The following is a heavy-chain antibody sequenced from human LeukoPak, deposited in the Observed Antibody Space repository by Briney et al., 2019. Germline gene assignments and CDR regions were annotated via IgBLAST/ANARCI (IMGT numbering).Heavy chain of an antibody. CDR2: INPSGGST. CDR1: GYTFTSYY. J-gene: IGHJ4*02. CDR3: ARVGMKDSSGWLYFDY. D-gene: IGHD6-19*01. Sequence: ASVKVSCKASGYTFTSYYMHWVRQAPGQGLEWMRIINPSGGSTSYAQKFQGRVTMTRDTSTSTVYMELSSLRSEDTAVYYCARVGMKDSSGWLYFDYWGQGTLVTVSS. V-gene: IGHV1-46*01.